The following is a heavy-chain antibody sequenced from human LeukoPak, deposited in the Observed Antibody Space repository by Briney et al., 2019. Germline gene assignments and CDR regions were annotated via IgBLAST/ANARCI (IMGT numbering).Heavy chain of an antibody. J-gene: IGHJ6*02. CDR1: GYTFTNYG. CDR3: GRDCSGGSCYSLVRYGMDV. V-gene: IGHV1-18*01. CDR2: ISAHNGNT. D-gene: IGHD2-15*01. Sequence: ASVKVSCKASGYTFTNYGSSWVRQAPGQGLEWMGWISAHNGNTNYAQKLQGRVTMTTDTSTSTAYMELTSLRSDDTAVYYCGRDCSGGSCYSLVRYGMDVWGQGTTVTVSS.